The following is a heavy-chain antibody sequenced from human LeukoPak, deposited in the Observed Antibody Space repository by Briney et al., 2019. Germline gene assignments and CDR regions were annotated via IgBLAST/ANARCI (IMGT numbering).Heavy chain of an antibody. CDR3: ARGYYFYDSSGPVSAY. V-gene: IGHV4-34*01. J-gene: IGHJ4*02. CDR1: GGSFGGYY. Sequence: SETPPLTCAVYGGSFGGYYWNWIRQPPGKGLEWIGEINHSGSTNYNPSLKSRVSISVDKSKNQFSLKLSSVTDADTAVYYCARGYYFYDSSGPVSAYWGQGTLVTVSS. D-gene: IGHD3-22*01. CDR2: INHSGST.